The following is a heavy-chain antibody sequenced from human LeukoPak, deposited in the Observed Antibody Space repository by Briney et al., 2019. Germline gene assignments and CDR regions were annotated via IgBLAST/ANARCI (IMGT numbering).Heavy chain of an antibody. D-gene: IGHD3-3*01. J-gene: IGHJ5*02. CDR3: ARQGFRRFDP. CDR2: TYYTSKRYN. CDR1: ADSVSSNRAA. V-gene: IGHV6-1*01. Sequence: SQTLSLTCAISADSVSSNRAAWNWFRQSPSKGLEWLGGTYYTSKRYNDFAVSVKSRITVNPDTSKNQFSLHLNSVTPEDTAVYYCARQGFRRFDPWGQGTLVTVSS.